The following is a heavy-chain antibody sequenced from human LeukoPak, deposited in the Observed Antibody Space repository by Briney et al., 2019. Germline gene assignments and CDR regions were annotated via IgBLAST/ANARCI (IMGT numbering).Heavy chain of an antibody. V-gene: IGHV3-30-3*01. CDR1: GFTFSSYA. CDR3: ARVLSGEYYDSSGYYY. D-gene: IGHD3-22*01. Sequence: GRSLRLSCAASGFTFSSYAMHWVRQAPGKGLEWVAVISYDGSNKYYADSVKGRLTISRDNSKNTLYLQMNSLRAEDTAVYYCARVLSGEYYDSSGYYYWGQGTLVTVSS. CDR2: ISYDGSNK. J-gene: IGHJ4*02.